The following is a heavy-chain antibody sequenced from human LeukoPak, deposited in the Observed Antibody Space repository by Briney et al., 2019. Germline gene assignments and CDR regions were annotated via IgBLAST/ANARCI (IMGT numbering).Heavy chain of an antibody. CDR1: GFTFSSSV. J-gene: IGHJ4*02. Sequence: GGPLRHSCAASGFTFSSSVMSCVRQAPGKGVDWVSVISNSGSLTYYADSVKGRFTISRDNSKNMLYLQMNSLRAEDTAVYYCAKGSFWGQGALVTVSS. V-gene: IGHV3-23*01. CDR2: ISNSGSLT. CDR3: AKGSF.